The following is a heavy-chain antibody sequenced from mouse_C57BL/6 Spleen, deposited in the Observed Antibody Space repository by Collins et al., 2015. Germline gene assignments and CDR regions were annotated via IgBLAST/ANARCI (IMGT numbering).Heavy chain of an antibody. J-gene: IGHJ3*01. CDR2: ISYDGSN. D-gene: IGHD2-4*01. Sequence: DVQLQESGPGLVKPSQSLSLTCSVTGYSITSGYYWNWIRQFPGNKLEWMGYISYDGSNNYNPSLKNRISITRDTSKNQFFLKLNSVTTEDTATYYCARRGDFDYAWFAYWGQGTLVTVSA. V-gene: IGHV3-6*01. CDR3: ARRGDFDYAWFAY. CDR1: GYSITSGYY.